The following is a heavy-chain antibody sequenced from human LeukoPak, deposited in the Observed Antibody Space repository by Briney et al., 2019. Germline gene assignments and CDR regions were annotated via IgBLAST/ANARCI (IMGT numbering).Heavy chain of an antibody. CDR2: ISTNGGST. J-gene: IGHJ5*02. CDR1: GFTFSSYA. Sequence: GGSLRLSCAASGFTFSSYAMHWVRQAPGKGLEYVSGISTNGGSTYYADSVKGRFTISRDNAKNSLYLQMNSLRAEDTAVYYCARRLFDPWGQGTLVTVSS. V-gene: IGHV3-64*02. CDR3: ARRLFDP.